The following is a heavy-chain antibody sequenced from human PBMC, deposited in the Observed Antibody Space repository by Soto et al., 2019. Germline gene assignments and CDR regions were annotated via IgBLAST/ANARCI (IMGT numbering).Heavy chain of an antibody. CDR3: ASRIAARPYYYYYGMDV. V-gene: IGHV4-34*01. Sequence: SETLSLTCAVYGGSFSGYYWSWIRQPPGKGLEWIGEINHSGSTNYNPSLKSRVTISVDTSKNQFSLKLSSVTAADTAVYYCASRIAARPYYYYYGMDVWGQGTTVTVSS. CDR2: INHSGST. J-gene: IGHJ6*02. D-gene: IGHD6-6*01. CDR1: GGSFSGYY.